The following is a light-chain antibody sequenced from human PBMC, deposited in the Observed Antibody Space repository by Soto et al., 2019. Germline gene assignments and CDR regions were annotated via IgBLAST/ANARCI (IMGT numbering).Light chain of an antibody. CDR3: QHADSFPLIT. CDR1: EDISTW. J-gene: IGKJ5*01. V-gene: IGKV1-12*01. Sequence: DIQMTQSPSSVSASVGDRVTITCRSSEDISTWLAWYQQKPGKAPKLLIYAASSLQSGVPSRFSGSGSGTDFTLTISSLQPEDFAPYYCQHADSFPLITFGQGTRLYIK. CDR2: AAS.